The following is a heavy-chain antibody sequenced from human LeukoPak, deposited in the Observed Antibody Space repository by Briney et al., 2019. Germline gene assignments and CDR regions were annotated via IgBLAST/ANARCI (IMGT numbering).Heavy chain of an antibody. V-gene: IGHV3-30-3*01. D-gene: IGHD6-13*01. J-gene: IGHJ4*02. CDR3: AKVLAAAAGVFDY. CDR1: GFTFSSYA. CDR2: ISYDGSNK. Sequence: GGSLRLSCAASGFTFSSYAMHWVRQAPGKGLEWVAVISYDGSNKYYADSVKGRFTISRDNSKNTLYLQMNSLRAEDTAVYYCAKVLAAAAGVFDYWGQGTLVTVSS.